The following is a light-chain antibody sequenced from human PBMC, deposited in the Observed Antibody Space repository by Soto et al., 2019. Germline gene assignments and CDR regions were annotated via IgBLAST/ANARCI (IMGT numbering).Light chain of an antibody. CDR1: QGIANF. CDR3: PQLNSFPIP. V-gene: IGKV1-9*01. CDR2: GAS. Sequence: IQLTQSPSSLSASVGDRVTISCRASQGIANFLAWYQQKPGKAPKLLIYGASTLQSGVPSRFSGSGSRTDFTLPISRLQPEDLATYSCPQLNSFPIPFGPGTKMHI. J-gene: IGKJ3*01.